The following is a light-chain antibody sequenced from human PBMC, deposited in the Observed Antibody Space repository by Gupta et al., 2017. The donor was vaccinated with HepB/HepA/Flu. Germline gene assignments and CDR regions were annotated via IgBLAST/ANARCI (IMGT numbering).Light chain of an antibody. CDR2: DVN. J-gene: IGLJ1*01. CDR1: SSDVGNYNY. Sequence: QSALPQPRSVSGSPGQSVTISCTGTSSDVGNYNYVSWYQQHPGKAPKLIIYDVNKRPSGVPDRFSGSKSGNTASLTISGLQAEDEADYYCCSYAGSYTFVFGTGTKVTVL. V-gene: IGLV2-11*01. CDR3: CSYAGSYTFV.